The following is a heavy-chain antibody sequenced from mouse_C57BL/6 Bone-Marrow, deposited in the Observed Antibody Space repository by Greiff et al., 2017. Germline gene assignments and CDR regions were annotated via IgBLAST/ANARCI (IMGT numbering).Heavy chain of an antibody. V-gene: IGHV1-72*01. CDR3: GYWGLAMDY. CDR1: GYTFTSSW. Sequence: QVQLQQPGAELVKPGASVKLSCKASGYTFTSSWMHWVKQRPGRGLEWIGRIDPTSGGTKYNEKFKGKATLTVDKPSRTAFMQLSSLASEDSAVYYCGYWGLAMDYWGQGTSVTVSS. CDR2: IDPTSGGT. D-gene: IGHD4-1*01. J-gene: IGHJ4*01.